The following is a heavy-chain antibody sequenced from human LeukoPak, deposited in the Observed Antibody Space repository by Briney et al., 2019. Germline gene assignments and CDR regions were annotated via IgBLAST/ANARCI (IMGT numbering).Heavy chain of an antibody. V-gene: IGHV4-59*01. CDR1: GGSINNYY. D-gene: IGHD4/OR15-4a*01. J-gene: IGHJ3*02. CDR3: ARHANSDAFDI. CDR2: IYYSGST. Sequence: SETLSLTCTVSGGSINNYYWSWIRQPPGMGLEWIGYIYYSGSTNYNPSLKSRVTISVDTSKNQFSLKLSSVTAADTAVYYCARHANSDAFDIWGQGTMVTVSS.